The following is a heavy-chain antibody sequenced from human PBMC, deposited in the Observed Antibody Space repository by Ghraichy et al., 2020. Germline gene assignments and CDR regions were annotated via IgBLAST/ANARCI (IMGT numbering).Heavy chain of an antibody. J-gene: IGHJ3*02. V-gene: IGHV4-34*01. CDR1: GGSFSGYY. CDR3: ARGSPVLRFLEWLSRDAFDI. D-gene: IGHD3-3*01. Sequence: SETLSLTCAVYGGSFSGYYWSWIRQPPGKGLEWIGEINHSGSTNYNPSLKSRVTISVDTSKNQFSLKLSSVTAADTAVYYCARGSPVLRFLEWLSRDAFDIWGQGTMVTVSS. CDR2: INHSGST.